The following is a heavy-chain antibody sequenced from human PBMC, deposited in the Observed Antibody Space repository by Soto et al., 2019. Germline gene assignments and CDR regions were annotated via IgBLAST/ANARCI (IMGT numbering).Heavy chain of an antibody. CDR1: GGSISSYY. D-gene: IGHD2-21*02. J-gene: IGHJ4*02. CDR2: IYYSGST. V-gene: IGHV4-59*08. CDR3: ARDQPNNMTSGY. Sequence: SETLSLTCTVSGGSISSYYWSWIRQPPGKGLEWIGYIYYSGSTNYNPSLKSRVTISVDTSKNQFSLKLSSVTAADTAVYYCARDQPNNMTSGYWGQGTLVTVSS.